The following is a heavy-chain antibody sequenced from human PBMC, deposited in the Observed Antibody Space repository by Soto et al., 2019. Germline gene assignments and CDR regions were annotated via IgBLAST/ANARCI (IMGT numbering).Heavy chain of an antibody. CDR1: GFTFSNYG. CDR2: IWYDGSNK. J-gene: IGHJ4*02. V-gene: IGHV3-33*01. D-gene: IGHD6-13*01. CDR3: ASEVKAAGPYYFDY. Sequence: QVQLVESGGGVVQPGRSLRLSCAASGFTFSNYGMHWVRQAPGKGLEWVAAIWYDGSNKYYADSVKGRFTISRDNSKNTVYLQMNSLRDEDTAVYYCASEVKAAGPYYFDYWGQGTLVTVSS.